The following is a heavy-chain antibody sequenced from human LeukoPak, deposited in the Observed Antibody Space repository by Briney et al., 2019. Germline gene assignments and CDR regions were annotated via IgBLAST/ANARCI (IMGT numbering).Heavy chain of an antibody. V-gene: IGHV3-74*01. D-gene: IGHD3-3*01. Sequence: GGSLRLSCVASTFNIATYWMGWLRQAPGKGLVWVSRMSGDGSSTSYADSVKGRFSISRDNAKNTLYLQMNSLRAEDTAVYYCVRWGDYYESLFDSWGQGTLVTVSS. J-gene: IGHJ4*02. CDR3: VRWGDYYESLFDS. CDR1: TFNIATYW. CDR2: MSGDGSST.